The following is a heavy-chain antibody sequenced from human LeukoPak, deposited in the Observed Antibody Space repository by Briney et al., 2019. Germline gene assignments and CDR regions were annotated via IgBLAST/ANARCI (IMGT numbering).Heavy chain of an antibody. Sequence: ASVEVSCKASGYTFTGYYMHWVRQATGQGLEWMGWMNPNSGNTGYAQKFQGRVTITRNTSISTAYMELSSLRSEDTAVYYCARDLKRGYSSGRYSWGTGSSNDYWGQGTLVTVSS. V-gene: IGHV1-8*03. J-gene: IGHJ4*02. CDR3: ARDLKRGYSSGRYSWGTGSSNDY. CDR2: MNPNSGNT. D-gene: IGHD6-19*01. CDR1: GYTFTGYY.